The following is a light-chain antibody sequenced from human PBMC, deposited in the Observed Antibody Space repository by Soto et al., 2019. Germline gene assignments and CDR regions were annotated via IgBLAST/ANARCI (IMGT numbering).Light chain of an antibody. Sequence: EIVLTQSPATMSSFPADIVTLSCSASQYINTRLAWYQHRPGQSPRLLIYQASLRAAGIPARFSASGSGTDFTLTISDVQPEDFALYYCHQRQSWPRTFGQGTKVDIK. CDR2: QAS. CDR1: QYINTR. J-gene: IGKJ1*01. V-gene: IGKV3-11*01. CDR3: HQRQSWPRT.